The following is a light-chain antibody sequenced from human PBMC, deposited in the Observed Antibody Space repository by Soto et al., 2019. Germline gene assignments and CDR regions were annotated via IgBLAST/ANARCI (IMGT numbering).Light chain of an antibody. CDR1: QTISTY. CDR2: DAS. V-gene: IGKV1-39*01. Sequence: DIQMTQSPSSLSASVGDRVMITCRASQTISTYLNWYQQKPGTAPKLLIYDASTLQSGVPSRFSGSGSGTDFTLTISNLQPEDFATFYCQQSFSRPMYTFGQGTKVDTK. CDR3: QQSFSRPMYT. J-gene: IGKJ2*01.